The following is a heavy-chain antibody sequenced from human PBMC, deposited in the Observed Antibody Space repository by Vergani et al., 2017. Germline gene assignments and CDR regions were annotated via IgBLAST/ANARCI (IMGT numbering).Heavy chain of an antibody. Sequence: QVQLVQSGSELKKPGASVKVSCKASGYTFTSYAMNWVRQAPGQGLEWMGWINTNTGNPTYAQGFTGRFVFSLDTSVSTAYRQISSLKAEDTAVYYCAREGSMVVTASGLYFDYWGQGTLVTVSS. J-gene: IGHJ4*02. CDR3: AREGSMVVTASGLYFDY. CDR1: GYTFTSYA. CDR2: INTNTGNP. V-gene: IGHV7-4-1*02. D-gene: IGHD2-21*02.